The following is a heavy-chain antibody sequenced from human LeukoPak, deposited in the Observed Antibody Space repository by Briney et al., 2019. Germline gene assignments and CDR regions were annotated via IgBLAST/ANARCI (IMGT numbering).Heavy chain of an antibody. CDR2: IRYDGSNK. V-gene: IGHV3-30*02. CDR3: AKDRVLWYDSSGYYSPDF. Sequence: GGPLRLSCAASGFMLSTYGMHWVRQAPGKGLEWVAFIRYDGSNKFYADSVKGRFTISRDTSKNTVYLQMNSLRPEDTALYYCAKDRVLWYDSSGYYSPDFWGQGTLVTVSS. CDR1: GFMLSTYG. D-gene: IGHD3-22*01. J-gene: IGHJ4*02.